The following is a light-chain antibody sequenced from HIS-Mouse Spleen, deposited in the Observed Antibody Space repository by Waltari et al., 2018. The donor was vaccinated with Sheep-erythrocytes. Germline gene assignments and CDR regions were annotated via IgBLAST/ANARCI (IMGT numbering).Light chain of an antibody. CDR2: QDS. J-gene: IGLJ3*02. CDR3: CSYAGSSTPWV. CDR1: KLGDKY. V-gene: IGLV3-1*01. Sequence: SYELTQPPSVSVSPGQTASITCSGDKLGDKYACWYQQKPGHSPVLVIYQDSKRPSGIPEGFSGSNSGNTASLTISGLQAEDEADYYCCSYAGSSTPWVFGGGTKLTVL.